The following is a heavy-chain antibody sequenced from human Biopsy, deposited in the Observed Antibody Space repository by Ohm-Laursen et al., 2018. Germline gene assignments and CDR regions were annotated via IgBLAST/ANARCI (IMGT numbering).Heavy chain of an antibody. Sequence: SLRLSCAASGFTFDDYAMHWVRQVPGKGLQWVSGISWNSAGIGYADSVKGRFTISRDNTKNSLYLQMNSLTVEDTAVYYCARDGAGSYHDYWGQGTLVTVSS. CDR3: ARDGAGSYHDY. CDR2: ISWNSAGI. V-gene: IGHV3-9*01. CDR1: GFTFDDYA. J-gene: IGHJ4*02. D-gene: IGHD3-10*01.